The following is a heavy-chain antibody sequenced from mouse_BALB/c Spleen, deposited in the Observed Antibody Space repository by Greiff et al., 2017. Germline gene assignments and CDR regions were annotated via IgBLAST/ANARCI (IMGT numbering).Heavy chain of an antibody. V-gene: IGHV1-14*01. Sequence: EVQLVESGPELVKPGASVKMSCKASGYTFTSYVMHWVKQKPGQGLEWIGYINPYNDGTKYNEKFKGKATLTSDKSSSTAYMELSSLTSEDSAVYYCARRGTMITTGLPWFAYWGQGTLVTVSA. J-gene: IGHJ3*01. D-gene: IGHD2-4*01. CDR1: GYTFTSYV. CDR3: ARRGTMITTGLPWFAY. CDR2: INPYNDGT.